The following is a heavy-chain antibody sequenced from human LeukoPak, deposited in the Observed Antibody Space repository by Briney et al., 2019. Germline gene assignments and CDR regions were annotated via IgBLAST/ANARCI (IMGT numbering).Heavy chain of an antibody. Sequence: PGGSLRLSRAASGVTVITNDMTWVRQAPRKGLEWGSVLYSDGNTKYADSVQGRFTISRDNSKNTLYLEMNSLSPDDTAVYYCARGVEPLAANTLAYWGQGTLVTVSS. D-gene: IGHD1-14*01. J-gene: IGHJ4*02. CDR1: GVTVITND. V-gene: IGHV3-53*01. CDR3: ARGVEPLAANTLAY. CDR2: LYSDGNT.